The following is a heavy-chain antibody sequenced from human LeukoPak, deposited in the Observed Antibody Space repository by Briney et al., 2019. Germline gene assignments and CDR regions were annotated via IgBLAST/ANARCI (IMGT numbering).Heavy chain of an antibody. CDR3: AVAAAATRLGDAFDI. J-gene: IGHJ3*02. CDR1: GYTFTSYE. Sequence: GASVKVSCKASGYTFTSYEINWVRQATGQGLEWMGWMNPNNGNTGYAQKFQGRVTISRNTSISTAYMELSSLRSEDTAVYYCAVAAAATRLGDAFDIWGQGTVVTVSS. D-gene: IGHD6-13*01. CDR2: MNPNNGNT. V-gene: IGHV1-8*03.